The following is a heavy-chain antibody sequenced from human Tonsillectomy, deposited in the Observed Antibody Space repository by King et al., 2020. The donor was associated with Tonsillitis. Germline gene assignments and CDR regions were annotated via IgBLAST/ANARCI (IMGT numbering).Heavy chain of an antibody. V-gene: IGHV2-26*01. D-gene: IGHD4-17*01. CDR1: GFSLTNARMG. CDR2: IFSNDEK. J-gene: IGHJ6*02. CDR3: ARIVTLVTTTDYYYGMDV. Sequence: TLKESGPVLVKPTETLTLTCTVSGFSLTNARMGVSWIRQPPGKALEWLAHIFSNDEKSYSTSQKSRLTISKDTSKSQVVLTMTNMDPVDTATYYCARIVTLVTTTDYYYGMDVWGQGTTVTVSS.